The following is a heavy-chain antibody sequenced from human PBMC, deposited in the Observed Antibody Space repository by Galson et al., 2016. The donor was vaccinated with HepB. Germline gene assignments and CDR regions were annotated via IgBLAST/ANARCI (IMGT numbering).Heavy chain of an antibody. CDR3: ARDPPALGHLGAS. J-gene: IGHJ5*02. D-gene: IGHD3-16*01. CDR1: GYTFTTYT. V-gene: IGHV7-4-1*02. CDR2: INTNTGNP. Sequence: SVKVSCKASGYTFTTYTMNWVRQAPGQGLEWMGWINTNTGNPTYAQGFTGRFVFSLDTSVSTAYLQISSLKAEDTAAYYCARDPPALGHLGASWGQGTPVTVSS.